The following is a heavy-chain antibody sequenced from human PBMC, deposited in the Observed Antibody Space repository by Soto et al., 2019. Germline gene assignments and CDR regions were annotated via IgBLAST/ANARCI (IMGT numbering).Heavy chain of an antibody. Sequence: PGGSLRLSCVASRITFIGYWINWVRQAPWKGLEWVGRVKSKTDGGTTDFAAPVKGRFAISRDDSKNMVYLEMNSLKTEDTAIYYCTTDSYMTNIIVRFDYWGHGTLVTVSS. J-gene: IGHJ4*01. CDR3: TTDSYMTNIIVRFDY. V-gene: IGHV3-15*07. CDR1: RITFIGYW. CDR2: VKSKTDGGTT. D-gene: IGHD4-17*01.